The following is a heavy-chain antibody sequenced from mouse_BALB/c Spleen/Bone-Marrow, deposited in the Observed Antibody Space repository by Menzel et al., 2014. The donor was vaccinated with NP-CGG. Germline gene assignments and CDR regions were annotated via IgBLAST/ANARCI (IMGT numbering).Heavy chain of an antibody. V-gene: IGHV1S56*01. D-gene: IGHD2-4*01. J-gene: IGHJ3*01. CDR3: ARDYDYDAWFAY. CDR2: IYPGNVNT. Sequence: QVHVKQSGPELVKPGASVRISCKASGYTFTSYYIHWVKQRPGQGLEWIGWIYPGNVNTKYNEKFKGKATLTADKSSSTAYMQLSSLTSEDSAVYFCARDYDYDAWFAYWGQGTLVTVS. CDR1: GYTFTSYY.